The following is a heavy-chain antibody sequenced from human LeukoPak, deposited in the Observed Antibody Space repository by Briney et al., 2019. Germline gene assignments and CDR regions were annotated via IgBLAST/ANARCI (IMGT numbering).Heavy chain of an antibody. CDR2: IYYSGGT. J-gene: IGHJ6*03. D-gene: IGHD3-22*01. CDR1: GGSISINSYY. V-gene: IGHV4-39*01. CDR3: ARGRYYYASGGYQSPYYYMDV. Sequence: SETLSLTCTVSGGSISINSYYWGWIRQPPGKGLEWIGSIYYSGGTYYNPSLRSRLTISVDTSKNQFSLKLSSVTAADTAVYYCARGRYYYASGGYQSPYYYMDVWGKRTPVPVSS.